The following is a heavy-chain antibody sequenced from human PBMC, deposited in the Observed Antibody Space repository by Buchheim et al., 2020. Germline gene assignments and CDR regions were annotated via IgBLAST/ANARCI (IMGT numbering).Heavy chain of an antibody. Sequence: QVQLQESGPGLVKPSQTLSLTCTVSGGSISSGGYYWSWIRQYPGKGLEWIGYIYYSGSTYYNPSLKSRVTISVDTSKNQFSLKLSSVTAADTAVYYCARGQPGVYGSGSYRVLPQLYYFDYWGQGTL. J-gene: IGHJ4*02. CDR3: ARGQPGVYGSGSYRVLPQLYYFDY. CDR2: IYYSGST. V-gene: IGHV4-31*03. CDR1: GGSISSGGYY. D-gene: IGHD3-10*01.